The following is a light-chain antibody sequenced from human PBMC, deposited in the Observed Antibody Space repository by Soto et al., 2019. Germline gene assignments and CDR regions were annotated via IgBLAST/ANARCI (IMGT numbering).Light chain of an antibody. V-gene: IGKV1-9*01. J-gene: IGKJ4*01. CDR3: QQYDNLPLT. Sequence: IQLTQSPSSLSASVGDRVTITCRASQGISSYLAWYQQKPGKAPKLLIYAASTLQSGVPSTFSGCGSGTDFTLTISSLQPEDIATYYCQQYDNLPLTFGEGTKVDIK. CDR2: AAS. CDR1: QGISSY.